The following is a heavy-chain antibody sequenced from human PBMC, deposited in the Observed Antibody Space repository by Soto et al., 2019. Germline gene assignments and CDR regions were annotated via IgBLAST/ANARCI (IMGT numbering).Heavy chain of an antibody. CDR2: INHSGST. CDR3: ASSCRGRSSPGS. V-gene: IGHV4-34*01. CDR1: GGSFSGYY. Sequence: QLQLQQWGAGLLKPSETLSLTCAVYGGSFSGYYWSWIRQPPGKGLEWIGEINHSGSTNYNPSLKSRVTISVDTSKNQFSLKLSSVTAADTAVYYCASSCRGRSSPGSWGQRTLVTVSS. J-gene: IGHJ5*02. D-gene: IGHD6-19*01.